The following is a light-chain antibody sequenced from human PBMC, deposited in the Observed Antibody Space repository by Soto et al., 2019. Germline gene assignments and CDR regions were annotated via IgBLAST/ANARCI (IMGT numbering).Light chain of an antibody. CDR1: SSDVGGSNL. V-gene: IGLV2-11*01. Sequence: ALTQPRSVSGSPGQSVTISCTGTSSDVGGSNLVSWYQQHAGRAPKLVIYDVIKRPSGVPDRFSGSKSGNTASLTISGLQVEDEADYYCCSYAGNSLWVFGGGTKVTVL. CDR2: DVI. CDR3: CSYAGNSLWV. J-gene: IGLJ3*02.